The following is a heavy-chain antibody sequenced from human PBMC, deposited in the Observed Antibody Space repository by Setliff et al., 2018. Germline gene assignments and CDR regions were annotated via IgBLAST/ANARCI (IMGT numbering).Heavy chain of an antibody. J-gene: IGHJ5*02. CDR1: GDSINTPTYH. D-gene: IGHD2-2*01. V-gene: IGHV4-39*01. CDR2: IYYTGIT. Sequence: PSETLSLTCTVSGDSINTPTYHWGWVRQPPGKGLEWIGLIYYTGITYHNPSLKSRVTISEDMSENQISLKLNPVTAADTAVYYCVRTFNGSPADRWGQGTLVTVS. CDR3: VRTFNGSPADR.